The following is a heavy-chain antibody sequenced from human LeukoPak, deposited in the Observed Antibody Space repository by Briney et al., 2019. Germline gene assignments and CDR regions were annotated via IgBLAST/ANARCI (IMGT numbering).Heavy chain of an antibody. CDR3: ATSGYDYGYFDY. D-gene: IGHD5-12*01. J-gene: IGHJ4*02. CDR1: GFTFSIYA. CDR2: ISRSSSAI. Sequence: GGSLRLSCAASGFTFSIYAMSWVRQAPGKGLEWVSYISRSSSAIFYADSVKGRFTISRDNAKNSLYLQVNSLRAEDTAVYYCATSGYDYGYFDYWGPGTLVTVSS. V-gene: IGHV3-48*01.